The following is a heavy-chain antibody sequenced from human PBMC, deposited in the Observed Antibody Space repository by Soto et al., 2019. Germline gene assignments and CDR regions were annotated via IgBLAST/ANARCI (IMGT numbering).Heavy chain of an antibody. Sequence: QVQLVESGGGLVKPGGSLRLSCAASGFSFSDNHMSWIRQAPGKGLEWISYISSSGSTIYYADSVKGRLTISRDNAKNSLYLQMNSLRAEDTAVYYCARTPSSSWPGVWGQGTTVTVSS. D-gene: IGHD6-13*01. V-gene: IGHV3-11*01. CDR3: ARTPSSSWPGV. J-gene: IGHJ6*02. CDR1: GFSFSDNH. CDR2: ISSSGSTI.